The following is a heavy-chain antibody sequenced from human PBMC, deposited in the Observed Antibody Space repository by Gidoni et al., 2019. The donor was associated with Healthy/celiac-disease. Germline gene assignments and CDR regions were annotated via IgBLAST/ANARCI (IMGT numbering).Heavy chain of an antibody. D-gene: IGHD6-13*01. CDR2: INHSGST. Sequence: QVQLQQWGAGLLKPSETLSLTCAVSGGSFSGYYWGWLRQPPGKGLEWIGEINHSGSTNYNPSLKSRVTISVDKSKNQFSLKLSSVTAADKAVYYCARGGQLGPNWFDHWGQGTLVTVSS. V-gene: IGHV4-34*01. CDR1: GGSFSGYY. J-gene: IGHJ5*02. CDR3: ARGGQLGPNWFDH.